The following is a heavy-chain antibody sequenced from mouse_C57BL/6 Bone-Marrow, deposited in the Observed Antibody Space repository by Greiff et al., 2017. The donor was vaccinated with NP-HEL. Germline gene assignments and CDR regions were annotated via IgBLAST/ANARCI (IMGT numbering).Heavy chain of an antibody. J-gene: IGHJ3*01. CDR1: GYSFTGYY. V-gene: IGHV1-42*01. Sequence: EVQLQQSGPELVKPGASVKISCKASGYSFTGYYMNWVKQSPEKSLEWIGEINPSTGGTTYNQKFKAKATLTVDKSSSTAYMQLKSLTSEDSAVYYCARPRWFAYWGQGTLVTVSA. CDR2: INPSTGGT. CDR3: ARPRWFAY.